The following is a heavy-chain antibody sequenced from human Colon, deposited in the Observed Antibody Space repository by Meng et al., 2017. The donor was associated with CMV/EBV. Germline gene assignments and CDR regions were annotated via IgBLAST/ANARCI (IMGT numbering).Heavy chain of an antibody. CDR3: ARWGKVETDMVTTDY. CDR1: GYTFTTYG. Sequence: ASVTVSCKSSGYTFTTYGCNWVRQATGQGRGWMGWISAYNGNTNYAQNLQGRVTMTTDTSTSTAYMELRSLRSDDTAVYYCARWGKVETDMVTTDYWGQGTLVTVSS. V-gene: IGHV1-18*01. J-gene: IGHJ4*02. CDR2: ISAYNGNT. D-gene: IGHD5-18*01.